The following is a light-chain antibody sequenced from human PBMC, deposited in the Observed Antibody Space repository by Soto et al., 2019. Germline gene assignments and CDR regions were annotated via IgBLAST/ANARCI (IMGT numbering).Light chain of an antibody. V-gene: IGLV2-14*01. CDR1: SSDVGDYNY. CDR2: EVS. CDR3: SSYTSSSILV. J-gene: IGLJ3*02. Sequence: QAALTQPASVSGSTGQSITISCTGTSSDVGDYNYVSWYQQHPGKAPKLMTYEVSNRPSGVSNRFSGSKSGNTASLTISGLQAEDEADYYCSSYTSSSILVFGGGPKLTVL.